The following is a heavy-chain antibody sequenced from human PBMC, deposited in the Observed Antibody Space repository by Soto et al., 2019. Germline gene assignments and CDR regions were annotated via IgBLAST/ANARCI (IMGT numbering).Heavy chain of an antibody. CDR1: GYIFTTYG. CDR2: ISTYNGNT. Sequence: ASVKVSCKASGYIFTTYGIGWVRQAPGQGLEWMGWISTYNGNTNYAQKLQGRVTMTTDTSTSRSYLELRSLRSDDTAVYYCARTARPHNFDFWGQGTLVTVSS. CDR3: ARTARPHNFDF. J-gene: IGHJ4*02. V-gene: IGHV1-18*04.